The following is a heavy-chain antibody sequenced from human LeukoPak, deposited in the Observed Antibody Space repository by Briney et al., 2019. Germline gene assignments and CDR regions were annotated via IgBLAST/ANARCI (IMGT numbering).Heavy chain of an antibody. CDR1: GFTVNGNY. D-gene: IGHD3-10*01. J-gene: IGHJ4*02. V-gene: IGHV3-66*01. CDR3: ARGGRNSGNYYLESYFDL. Sequence: GGSLRLSCAASGFTVNGNYMSWVRQAPGKGLEWVSMIYSGGDTYYADSVRDRFTISRDSSKNALYLQTNSLGADDTAVYYCARGGRNSGNYYLESYFDLWGQGTLVTVSS. CDR2: IYSGGDT.